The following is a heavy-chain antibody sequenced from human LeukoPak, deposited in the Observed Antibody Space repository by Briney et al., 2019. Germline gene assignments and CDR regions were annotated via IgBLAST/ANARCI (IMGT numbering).Heavy chain of an antibody. J-gene: IGHJ5*02. CDR2: INHSGST. V-gene: IGHV4-34*01. CDR1: GGSFSGYY. Sequence: PSETLSLTCAVYGGSFSGYYWSWIRQPPGKGLEWIGEINHSGSTNYNPSLKSRVTISVETSKNQFSLKLSSVAAADTAVYYCARGPPYYDFWSGYSGFDPWGQGTLVTVSS. D-gene: IGHD3-3*01. CDR3: ARGPPYYDFWSGYSGFDP.